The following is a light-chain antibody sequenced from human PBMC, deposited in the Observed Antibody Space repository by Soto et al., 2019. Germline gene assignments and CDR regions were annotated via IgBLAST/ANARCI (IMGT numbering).Light chain of an antibody. CDR1: QTISSW. J-gene: IGKJ4*02. CDR3: QHYNSYSVS. CDR2: KAS. Sequence: IQMTQSPSTLSGSVGDRATITCRASQTISSWLAWYQQKPGKAPKLLIYKASTLKSGVPSRFSGSGSGTEFTPATSSLLPDDVATSYCQHYNSYSVSFGGGTKVDLK. V-gene: IGKV1-5*03.